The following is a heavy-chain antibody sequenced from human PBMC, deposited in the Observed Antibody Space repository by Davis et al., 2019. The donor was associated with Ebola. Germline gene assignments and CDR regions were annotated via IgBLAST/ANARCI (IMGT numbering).Heavy chain of an antibody. CDR2: INPNSGGT. Sequence: ASVKVSCMASGYTFTGYYMHWVRQAPGQGLEWMGWINPNSGGTNYAQKFQGWVTMTRDTSISTAYMELSRLRSDDTAVYYCARDSSLATTSWFDPWGQGTLVTVSS. D-gene: IGHD4-11*01. V-gene: IGHV1-2*04. CDR3: ARDSSLATTSWFDP. J-gene: IGHJ5*02. CDR1: GYTFTGYY.